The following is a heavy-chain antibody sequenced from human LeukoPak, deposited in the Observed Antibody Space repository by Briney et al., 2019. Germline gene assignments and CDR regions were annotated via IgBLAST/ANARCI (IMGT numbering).Heavy chain of an antibody. Sequence: GGSLRLSCAASGFTFSSSAMSWVRQVPGKGLEWVSGISASGGSTYYADSAEGLFTISRDNSKNTLYLQMNSLRAGDTAVYYCAKDPIFSGSYGVFDYWGLGTLVTVSS. V-gene: IGHV3-23*01. CDR2: ISASGGST. J-gene: IGHJ4*02. D-gene: IGHD1-26*01. CDR3: AKDPIFSGSYGVFDY. CDR1: GFTFSSSA.